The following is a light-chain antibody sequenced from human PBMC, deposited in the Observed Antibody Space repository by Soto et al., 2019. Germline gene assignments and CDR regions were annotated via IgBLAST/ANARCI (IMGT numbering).Light chain of an antibody. Sequence: DIGMSQSQESLAVSLGERATINCKSSQSVLYSSNNKNYLAWYQQKPGQPPKLLIYWASTRESGVPDRFSGSGSGTDFTLTISSLQAEDVAVYYCQQYYSTPLTFGGGTKVDIK. J-gene: IGKJ4*01. V-gene: IGKV4-1*01. CDR1: QSVLYSSNNKNY. CDR3: QQYYSTPLT. CDR2: WAS.